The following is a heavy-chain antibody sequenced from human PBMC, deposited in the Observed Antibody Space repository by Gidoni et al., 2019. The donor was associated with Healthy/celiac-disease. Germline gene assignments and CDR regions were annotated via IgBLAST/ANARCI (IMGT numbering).Heavy chain of an antibody. J-gene: IGHJ6*02. Sequence: QVQLVESGGGVVQPGRSLRLSCAASGFTFSSYGMHWVRQAPGKGLEWVAVISYDGSNKYYADSVKGRFTISRDNSNNTLYLQMNSLRAEDTAVYYCAKIPDFWSGYYAYYYYGMDVWGQGTTVTVSS. CDR2: ISYDGSNK. V-gene: IGHV3-30*18. D-gene: IGHD3-3*01. CDR1: GFTFSSYG. CDR3: AKIPDFWSGYYAYYYYGMDV.